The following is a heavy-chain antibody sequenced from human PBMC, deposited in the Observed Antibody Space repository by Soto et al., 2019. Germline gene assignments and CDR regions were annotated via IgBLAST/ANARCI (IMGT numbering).Heavy chain of an antibody. CDR1: GFTFSSYW. CDR3: ARTFYDFWSGYYWGYYYGMDV. CDR2: INSDGSRT. D-gene: IGHD3-3*01. J-gene: IGHJ6*02. V-gene: IGHV3-74*01. Sequence: PGGSLRLSCAASGFTFSSYWMHWVRQAPGKGLVWVSRINSDGSRTSYADSVKGRFTISRDNAKNTLYLQMNSLRAEDTAVYYCARTFYDFWSGYYWGYYYGMDVWGQGTTVTVSS.